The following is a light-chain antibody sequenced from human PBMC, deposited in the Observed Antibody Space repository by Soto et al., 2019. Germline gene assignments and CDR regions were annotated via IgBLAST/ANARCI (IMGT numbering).Light chain of an antibody. CDR2: DNN. CDR1: SSNIGNNY. Sequence: QSVLTQPPSVSAAPGQKVTISCSGSSSNIGNNYVSWYQQFPGTAPKLLIYDNNSRPSGIPDRFSGSKSGTSATLGITGLQTGDEADYYCGTWDSSLHSWVFGGGTKLTVL. J-gene: IGLJ3*02. V-gene: IGLV1-51*01. CDR3: GTWDSSLHSWV.